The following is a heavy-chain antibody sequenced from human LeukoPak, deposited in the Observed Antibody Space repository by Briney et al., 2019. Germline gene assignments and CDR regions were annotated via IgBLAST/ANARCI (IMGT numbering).Heavy chain of an antibody. J-gene: IGHJ4*02. D-gene: IGHD2-21*01. Sequence: AGDSLRLSCAASGFTFSSYTMDWVRQAPGKGLEWVSSISASSGYIYYADSMKGRFTISRDNAENSLHLQMNSLRAEDTALYYCARESLYSGPASSDLDYWGQGTLVTVSS. V-gene: IGHV3-21*01. CDR2: ISASSGYI. CDR3: ARESLYSGPASSDLDY. CDR1: GFTFSSYT.